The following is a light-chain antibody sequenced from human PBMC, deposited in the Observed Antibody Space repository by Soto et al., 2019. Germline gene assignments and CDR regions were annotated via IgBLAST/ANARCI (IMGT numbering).Light chain of an antibody. CDR1: SSNIGAGYD. Sequence: QSVLTQPPSVSVAPGQRVTISCTGSSSNIGAGYDVHWYQQLPGTAPKLLIYGNSNRPSGVPDRVSGSKSGTSASLAITGLQAEDEADYYCQSFDSSLSGVGFGGGTKGTVL. V-gene: IGLV1-40*01. J-gene: IGLJ2*01. CDR2: GNS. CDR3: QSFDSSLSGVG.